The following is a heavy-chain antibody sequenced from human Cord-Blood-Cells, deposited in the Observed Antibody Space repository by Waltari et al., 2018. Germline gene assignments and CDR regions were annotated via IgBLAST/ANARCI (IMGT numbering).Heavy chain of an antibody. J-gene: IGHJ4*02. Sequence: ESGGGLVKPGGSLRLSCAASGFTFSNAWMSWVRQAPGKGLEWVGRIKSKTAGGTTDYAAPVKGRFTISRDDSKNTLYLQMNSLKTEDTAVYYCTTALHKYNWNEVLFDYWGQGTLVTVSS. D-gene: IGHD1-1*01. CDR2: IKSKTAGGTT. V-gene: IGHV3-15*01. CDR3: TTALHKYNWNEVLFDY. CDR1: GFTFSNAW.